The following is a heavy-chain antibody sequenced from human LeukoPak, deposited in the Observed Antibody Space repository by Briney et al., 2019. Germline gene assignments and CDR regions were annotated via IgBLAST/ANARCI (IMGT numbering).Heavy chain of an antibody. Sequence: GRSLRLSCAASGLTFSSYGMHWVRQAPGKGLEWVAVIWYDGSNKYYADSVKGRFTISRDNSKNTLYLQMNSLRAEDTAVYYCARGGDIVVVPAATLFDYWGQGTLVTVSS. J-gene: IGHJ4*02. V-gene: IGHV3-33*01. CDR1: GLTFSSYG. CDR2: IWYDGSNK. CDR3: ARGGDIVVVPAATLFDY. D-gene: IGHD2-2*01.